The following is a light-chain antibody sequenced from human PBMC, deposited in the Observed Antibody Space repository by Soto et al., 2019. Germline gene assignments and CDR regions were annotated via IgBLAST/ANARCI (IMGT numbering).Light chain of an antibody. V-gene: IGKV1-5*01. CDR3: QHYGGMWT. CDR2: DAS. J-gene: IGKJ1*01. Sequence: DIQMTQSPSTLSASVGDRVTITCRASQSITNRLAWYQHKPGKAPKVLIYDASNLEYGVPSRFSGSGFGTEFILTISSLQPDDFATYWCQHYGGMWTFGQGTKVEMK. CDR1: QSITNR.